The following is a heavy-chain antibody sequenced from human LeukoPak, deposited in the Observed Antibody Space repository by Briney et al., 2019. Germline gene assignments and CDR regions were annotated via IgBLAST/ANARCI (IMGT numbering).Heavy chain of an antibody. V-gene: IGHV1-3*03. J-gene: IGHJ6*03. CDR1: GYTFTSYA. CDR2: INAGNGNT. Sequence: ASVKVSCKASGYTFTSYAMHWVGQAPGQRLEWMGWINAGNGNTKYSQEFQGRVTITRDTSASTAYMELSSLRSEDMAVYYCARDRGAAAGTLRGYYYYYMDVWGKGTTVTVSS. D-gene: IGHD6-13*01. CDR3: ARDRGAAAGTLRGYYYYYMDV.